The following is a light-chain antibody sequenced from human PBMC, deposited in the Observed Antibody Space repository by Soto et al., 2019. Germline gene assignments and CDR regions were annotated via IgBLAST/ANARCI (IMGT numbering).Light chain of an antibody. V-gene: IGKV1-39*01. Sequence: DIHMTQSPSSLSASIGDRVTITCRASQSISTYLNWYHQKPGKAPDLLIYAASSLKSGVPSRFSGSGSGTHFTLTITGLQPADFATYYCQQNYSIPITFXQGTRMEIK. CDR3: QQNYSIPIT. J-gene: IGKJ5*01. CDR2: AAS. CDR1: QSISTY.